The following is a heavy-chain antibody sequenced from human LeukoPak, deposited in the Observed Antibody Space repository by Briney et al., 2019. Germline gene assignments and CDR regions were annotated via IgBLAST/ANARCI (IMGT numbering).Heavy chain of an antibody. CDR1: GYTFTRYW. D-gene: IGHD5-24*01. J-gene: IGHJ4*02. CDR3: ARLRDGYNSPFDF. CDR2: IYPGDSESNT. Sequence: GESLKISCKGSGYTFTRYWIGWVRQMPGKGLELMGIIYPGDSESNTRYSRSLQGRITISVDKSISTAYLQWSSLKASDTATYYCARLRDGYNSPFDFWGQGTLVIVSS. V-gene: IGHV5-51*01.